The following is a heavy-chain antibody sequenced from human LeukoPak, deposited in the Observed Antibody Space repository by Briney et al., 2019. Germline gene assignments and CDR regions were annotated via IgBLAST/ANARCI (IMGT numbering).Heavy chain of an antibody. V-gene: IGHV3-21*01. CDR1: GFTFGSYS. CDR3: ARVSAAAGTVYYFDY. J-gene: IGHJ4*02. Sequence: PGGSLRLSCAASGFTFGSYSMNWVRQAPGKGLEWVSSISSSSSYIYYADSVKGRFTISRDNAKNSLYLQMNSLRAEDTAVYYCARVSAAAGTVYYFDYWGQGTLVTVSS. CDR2: ISSSSSYI. D-gene: IGHD6-13*01.